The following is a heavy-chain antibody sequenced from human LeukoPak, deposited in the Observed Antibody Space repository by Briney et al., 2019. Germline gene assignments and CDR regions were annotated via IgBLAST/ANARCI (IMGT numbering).Heavy chain of an antibody. CDR2: IDPSDSYT. Sequence: GESLKISCKGSGYSFTSYWISWVRQMPGKGLDWMGRIDPSDSYTNYSPSFQGHVTISADKSISPAYLQWSSLKASDTAMYHCARRRYSSSWYGAFDLWGQGTMVTVSS. V-gene: IGHV5-10-1*01. D-gene: IGHD6-13*01. J-gene: IGHJ3*01. CDR3: ARRRYSSSWYGAFDL. CDR1: GYSFTSYW.